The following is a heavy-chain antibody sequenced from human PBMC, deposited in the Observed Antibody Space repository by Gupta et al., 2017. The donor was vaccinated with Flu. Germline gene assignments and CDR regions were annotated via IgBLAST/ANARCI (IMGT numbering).Heavy chain of an antibody. CDR2: ISYDGSNK. CDR1: GFTFSSYG. V-gene: IGHV3-30*18. Sequence: QVQLVESGGGVVQPGRSLRLSCAASGFTFSSYGMHWVRQAPGKGLEWVAVISYDGSNKYYADSVKGRFTISRDNSKNTLYLQMNSLRAEDTAVYYCAKERPEAAAAVDYWGQGTLVTVSS. D-gene: IGHD6-13*01. J-gene: IGHJ4*02. CDR3: AKERPEAAAAVDY.